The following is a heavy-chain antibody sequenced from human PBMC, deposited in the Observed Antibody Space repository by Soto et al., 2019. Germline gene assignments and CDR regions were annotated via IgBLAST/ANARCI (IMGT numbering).Heavy chain of an antibody. V-gene: IGHV4-39*01. D-gene: IGHD3-9*01. Sequence: PSETLSLTCTVSGGSVSSSNYYWGWIRQSPGKGLEWIGSIYYSGSTYYNPSLESRVTISVDKSKNQFSLKVISVTAADTAVYYCARLEGLATISYYFDYWGQGTLVTVSS. J-gene: IGHJ4*02. CDR3: ARLEGLATISYYFDY. CDR2: IYYSGST. CDR1: GGSVSSSNYY.